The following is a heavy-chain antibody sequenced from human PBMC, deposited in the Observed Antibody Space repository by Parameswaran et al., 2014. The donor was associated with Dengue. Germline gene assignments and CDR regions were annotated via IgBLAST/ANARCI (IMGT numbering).Heavy chain of an antibody. D-gene: IGHD4-17*01. V-gene: IGHV1-46*01. CDR2: INPSGGST. J-gene: IGHJ6*02. Sequence: WVRQAPGQGLEWMGIINPSGGSTSYAQKFQGRVTMTRDTSTSTVYMELSSLRSEDTAVYYCARDLPVTSSPGYYYGMDVWGQGTTVTVSS. CDR3: ARDLPVTSSPGYYYGMDV.